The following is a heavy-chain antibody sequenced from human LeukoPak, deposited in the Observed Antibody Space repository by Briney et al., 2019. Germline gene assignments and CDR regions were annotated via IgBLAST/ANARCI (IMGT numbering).Heavy chain of an antibody. CDR2: ISSSGSPI. CDR1: GFTFSSYE. V-gene: IGHV3-48*03. J-gene: IGHJ5*02. CDR3: ASLRAQLVKRTGKEDWFDP. Sequence: GGSLRLSCAASGFTFSSYEMNWVRQAPGKGLEWVSYISSSGSPIYYADSVKGRFTISRDNAKNSLYLQMSSLRAEDTAVYYCASLRAQLVKRTGKEDWFDPWGQGTLVTVSS. D-gene: IGHD6-13*01.